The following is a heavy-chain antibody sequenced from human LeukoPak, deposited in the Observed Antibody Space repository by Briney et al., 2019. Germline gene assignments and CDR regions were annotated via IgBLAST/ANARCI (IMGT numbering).Heavy chain of an antibody. CDR1: GFTFSSYA. CDR2: ISYDGSNK. CDR3: ARTYYYGSGSYYKGYFDY. J-gene: IGHJ4*02. Sequence: GRSLRLSCAASGFTFSSYAMHWVRQAPGKGPEWVAVISYDGSNKYYADSVKGRFTISRDSSKNTLCLQMNSLRAEDTAVYYCARTYYYGSGSYYKGYFDYWGQGTLVTVSS. V-gene: IGHV3-30-3*01. D-gene: IGHD3-10*01.